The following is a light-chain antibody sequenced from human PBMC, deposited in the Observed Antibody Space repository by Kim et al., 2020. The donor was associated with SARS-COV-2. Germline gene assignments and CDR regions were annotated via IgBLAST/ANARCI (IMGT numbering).Light chain of an antibody. J-gene: IGKJ2*01. CDR3: QHYFRFPYT. CDR2: QAS. CDR1: ENIDSL. V-gene: IGKV1-5*03. Sequence: SASVGDRVTITCRASENIDSLMAWYQERPGKPPNLLIYQASSLHSGVPSRFSGSGSGAEFTLTISSLQPDDFATYFCQHYFRFPYTFGQGTKLEI.